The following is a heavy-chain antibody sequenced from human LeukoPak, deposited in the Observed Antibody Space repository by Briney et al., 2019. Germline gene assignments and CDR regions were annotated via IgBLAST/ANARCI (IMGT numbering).Heavy chain of an antibody. Sequence: PSETLSLTCAVYGGSFSGYYWSWIRQPPGKGLEWIGEINHSGSTNYNPSLKSRVTISVDTSKNQFSLKLSSVTAADTAVYYCARGAGYYSSGSYYKRYYFDYWGQGTLVTVSS. V-gene: IGHV4-34*01. D-gene: IGHD3-10*01. CDR3: ARGAGYYSSGSYYKRYYFDY. CDR1: GGSFSGYY. CDR2: INHSGST. J-gene: IGHJ4*02.